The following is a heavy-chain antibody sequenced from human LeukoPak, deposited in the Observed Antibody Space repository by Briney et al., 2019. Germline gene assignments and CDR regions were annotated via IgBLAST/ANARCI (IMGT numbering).Heavy chain of an antibody. Sequence: GGSLRLSCAASGFTFSTYGMSWVRQAPGKGLEWVSAITGSGSNTYYADSVEGRFTTSRDNSKNTVYLQVNSLRAEDTAEYYCAKTSGWPYYFDYWGQGPLVTVSS. J-gene: IGHJ4*02. CDR1: GFTFSTYG. V-gene: IGHV3-23*01. D-gene: IGHD6-19*01. CDR3: AKTSGWPYYFDY. CDR2: ITGSGSNT.